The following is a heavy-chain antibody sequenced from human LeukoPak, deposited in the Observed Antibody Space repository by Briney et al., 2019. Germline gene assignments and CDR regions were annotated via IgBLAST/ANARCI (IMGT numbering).Heavy chain of an antibody. CDR1: GGSISSYY. Sequence: SETLSLTCTVSGGSISSYYWSWIRQPPGKGLEWIGYIYYSGSTNYNPSLKSRVTISVDTSKNQFSLKLNSVTAADTAVYYCARHSSSWYFNYWGQGTLVTVSS. CDR2: IYYSGST. V-gene: IGHV4-59*08. D-gene: IGHD6-13*01. CDR3: ARHSSSWYFNY. J-gene: IGHJ4*02.